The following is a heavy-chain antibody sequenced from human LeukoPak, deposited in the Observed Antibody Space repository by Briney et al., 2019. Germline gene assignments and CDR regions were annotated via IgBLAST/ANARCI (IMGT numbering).Heavy chain of an antibody. V-gene: IGHV4-59*11. CDR2: IHYTGST. D-gene: IGHD6-6*01. Sequence: SETLSLTCSVSGASISSHYWSWIRQPPGKGLEWIGYIHYTGSTNYNPSLKGRVTMSIDTSKNQFSLKLSSVTAADTAVYYCASLPYSRSPLFDLWGQGTLVTVSS. J-gene: IGHJ4*02. CDR3: ASLPYSRSPLFDL. CDR1: GASISSHY.